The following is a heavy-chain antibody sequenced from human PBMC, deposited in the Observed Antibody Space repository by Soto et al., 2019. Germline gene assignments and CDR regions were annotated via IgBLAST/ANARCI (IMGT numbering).Heavy chain of an antibody. Sequence: GASVKVSCKASGGTFSSYTISWVRQAPGQGLEWMGRIIPILGIANYAQKFQGRVTITADKSTSTAYMELSSLRSEDTAVYYCARGFSWSGGVNYKSAFDIWGQGTMVTVSS. CDR2: IIPILGIA. CDR3: ARGFSWSGGVNYKSAFDI. D-gene: IGHD3-3*01. J-gene: IGHJ3*02. V-gene: IGHV1-69*02. CDR1: GGTFSSYT.